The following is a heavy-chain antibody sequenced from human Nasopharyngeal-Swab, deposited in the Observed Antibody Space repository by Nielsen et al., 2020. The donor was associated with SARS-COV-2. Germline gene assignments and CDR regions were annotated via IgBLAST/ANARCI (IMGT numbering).Heavy chain of an antibody. Sequence: GGSLRLSCAASGFTFSSYWMHWVRQAPGKGLVRVSRINSDGSSTSYADSVKGRFTISRDNAKNTLYLQMNSLRAEDTAVYYCARDFSYGSGSGWFDPWGQGTLVTVSS. CDR1: GFTFSSYW. J-gene: IGHJ5*02. CDR3: ARDFSYGSGSGWFDP. CDR2: INSDGSST. V-gene: IGHV3-74*01. D-gene: IGHD3-10*01.